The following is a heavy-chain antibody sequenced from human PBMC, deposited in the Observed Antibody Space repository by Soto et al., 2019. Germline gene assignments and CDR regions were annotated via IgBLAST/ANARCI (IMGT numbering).Heavy chain of an antibody. J-gene: IGHJ3*02. CDR2: ISYDGSKK. Sequence: QVQLVESGGGVVQPGRSLRLSCAASGFTFSSYAMHWVRQAPGKGLEWVAVISYDGSKKYYADSVKGRFTISRANSKNTLYLQMNSLRAEDTAVYYCARVYYGGAFDIWGQGTMVTVSS. D-gene: IGHD3-22*01. CDR3: ARVYYGGAFDI. V-gene: IGHV3-30-3*01. CDR1: GFTFSSYA.